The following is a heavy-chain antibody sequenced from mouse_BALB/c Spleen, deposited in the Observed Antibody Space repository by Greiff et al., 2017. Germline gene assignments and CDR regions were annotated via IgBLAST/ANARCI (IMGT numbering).Heavy chain of an antibody. V-gene: IGHV1-7*01. CDR2: INPSTGYT. Sequence: QVQLQQSGAELAKPGASVKMSCKASGYTFTSYWMHWVKQRPGQGLEWIGYINPSTGYTEYNQKFKDKATLTADKSSSTAYMQLSSLTSEDSAVYYCARSKLGVDYWDQGTTLTVSS. D-gene: IGHD4-1*01. CDR3: ARSKLGVDY. CDR1: GYTFTSYW. J-gene: IGHJ2*01.